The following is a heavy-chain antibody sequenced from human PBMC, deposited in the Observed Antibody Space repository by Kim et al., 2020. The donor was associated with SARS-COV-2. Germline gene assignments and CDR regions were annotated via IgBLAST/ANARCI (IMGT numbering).Heavy chain of an antibody. Sequence: GGSLRLSCAASGFTFSSYWMSWVRQAPGKGLEWVANIKQDGSEKYYVDSVKGRFTISRDNAKNSLYLQMNSLRAEDTAVYYCAGDGTIAAAGHYDYWGQGTLVTVSS. V-gene: IGHV3-7*01. CDR3: AGDGTIAAAGHYDY. CDR1: GFTFSSYW. J-gene: IGHJ4*02. D-gene: IGHD6-13*01. CDR2: IKQDGSEK.